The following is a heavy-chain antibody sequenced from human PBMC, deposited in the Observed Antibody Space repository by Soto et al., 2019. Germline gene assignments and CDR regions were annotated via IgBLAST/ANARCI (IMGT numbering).Heavy chain of an antibody. D-gene: IGHD2-2*01. CDR1: GGSISSGGYS. CDR2: IYHSGST. CDR3: ARDSGGAVPAAMHY. V-gene: IGHV4-30-2*01. J-gene: IGHJ4*02. Sequence: TLSLTCAVSGGSISSGGYSWSWIRQPPGKGLEWIGYIYHSGSTYYNPSLKSRVTISVDRSKNQFSLKLSSVTAADTAVYYCARDSGGAVPAAMHYWGQGTLVTVSS.